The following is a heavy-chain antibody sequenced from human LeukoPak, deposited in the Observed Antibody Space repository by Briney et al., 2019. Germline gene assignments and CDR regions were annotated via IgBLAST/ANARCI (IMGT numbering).Heavy chain of an antibody. J-gene: IGHJ3*02. CDR1: GDSIISSNW. V-gene: IGHV4-4*02. CDR3: ARDRRAYYHDISGYYYQAFDI. Sequence: PSETLSLTCGVSGDSIISSNWWSWVRQPPGKGLEWIGEISHSGYTNYNYSPSLKSRITISVDKSKNQFSLRLSSVTAADTAVYYCARDRRAYYHDISGYYYQAFDIWGQGTMVTVSS. D-gene: IGHD3-22*01. CDR2: ISHSGYTNY.